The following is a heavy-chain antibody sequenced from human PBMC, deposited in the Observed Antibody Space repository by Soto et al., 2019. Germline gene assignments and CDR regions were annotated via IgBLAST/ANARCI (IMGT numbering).Heavy chain of an antibody. V-gene: IGHV4-59*08. CDR3: ARRYGWAFDI. CDR2: IYYSGST. Sequence: QVQLQGSGPGLVKPSETLSLTCTVSGGSISSYYWSWIRQPPGKGLEWIGYIYYSGSTNYNPSLKSRVTISVDTSKNQFSLKLSSVTAADTAVYYCARRYGWAFDIWGQGTMVTVSS. D-gene: IGHD3-16*01. J-gene: IGHJ3*02. CDR1: GGSISSYY.